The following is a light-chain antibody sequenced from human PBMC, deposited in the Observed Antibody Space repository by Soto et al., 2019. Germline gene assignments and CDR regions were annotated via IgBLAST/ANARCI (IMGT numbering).Light chain of an antibody. V-gene: IGKV1-39*01. CDR2: GAS. CDR3: EESYITPPIT. CDR1: QDIYTF. Sequence: DSQTPQPQSTLSASVGGRVTIARRASQDIYTFLNWYQQKPGKAPKLLIFGASSLQSGVPSRFSGSGSGTVFTLTIRSLQAEEFATYCCEESYITPPITFGEGTRLEIK. J-gene: IGKJ5*01.